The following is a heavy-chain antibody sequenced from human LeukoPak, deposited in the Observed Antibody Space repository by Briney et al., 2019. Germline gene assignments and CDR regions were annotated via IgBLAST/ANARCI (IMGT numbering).Heavy chain of an antibody. CDR3: AREGVDIVVVPTAIQFLGY. CDR1: GYTFTGYY. V-gene: IGHV1-2*02. CDR2: INPNSGGT. Sequence: ASVKVSCKASGYTFTGYYMHWVRQAPGQGLEWMGWINPNSGGTNYAQKFQGRVTMTRDTSISTAYMELSRPRSDDTAVYYCAREGVDIVVVPTAIQFLGYWGQGTLVTVSS. J-gene: IGHJ4*02. D-gene: IGHD2-2*02.